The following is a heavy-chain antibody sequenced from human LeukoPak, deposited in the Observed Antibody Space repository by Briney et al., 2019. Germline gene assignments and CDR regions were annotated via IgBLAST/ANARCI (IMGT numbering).Heavy chain of an antibody. Sequence: PGGSLRLSCAASGFTFSSYAMSWVRQAPGKGLEWVSGISGAGGATYYADSVKGRFTISRDNSKNTLYLQMNSLRAEDTAVYLCAKDWLQSGNYLPFDYWGQGTLVTVSS. D-gene: IGHD1-26*01. CDR3: AKDWLQSGNYLPFDY. V-gene: IGHV3-23*01. J-gene: IGHJ4*02. CDR2: ISGAGGAT. CDR1: GFTFSSYA.